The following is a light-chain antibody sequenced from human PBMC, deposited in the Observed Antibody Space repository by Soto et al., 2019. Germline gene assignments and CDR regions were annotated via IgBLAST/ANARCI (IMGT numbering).Light chain of an antibody. CDR1: QGISLS. CDR2: DAS. CDR3: QQFDSYPIT. Sequence: IHLTQSPSSLSASVGDRVTITCRASQGISLSLTWYQQRPGKAPKLLIYDASTLAGEVPSRFSGSGSGTDFTLTISSLHPEDFATYFCQQFDSYPITFGQGTRLEIK. V-gene: IGKV1-13*02. J-gene: IGKJ5*01.